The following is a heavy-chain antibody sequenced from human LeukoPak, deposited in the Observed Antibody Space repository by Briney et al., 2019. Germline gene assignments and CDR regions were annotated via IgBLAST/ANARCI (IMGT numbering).Heavy chain of an antibody. V-gene: IGHV3-53*01. Sequence: GGSLRLSCVPSGFNVSNNFISWVRQAPGKGLEWVSLLYSADRTHYADSVKGRFTISRDSSKNTLFLQMNSLRADDTAMYYCARESDAFDVWGQGTMVTVSS. CDR1: GFNVSNNF. J-gene: IGHJ3*01. CDR3: ARESDAFDV. CDR2: LYSADRT.